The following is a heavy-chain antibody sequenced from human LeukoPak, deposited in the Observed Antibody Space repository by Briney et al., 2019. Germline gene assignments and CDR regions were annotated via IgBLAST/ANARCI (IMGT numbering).Heavy chain of an antibody. Sequence: GGSLRLSCAASGXTFSNAWMSWVRQAPGKGLEWVARIKSKTDGGTTDYAAPVKGRFTISRDDSKNTLYLQMNSLKTEDTAVYYCTTDYWIVATTPAYWGQGTLVTVSS. D-gene: IGHD5-12*01. CDR3: TTDYWIVATTPAY. J-gene: IGHJ4*02. V-gene: IGHV3-15*01. CDR1: GXTFSNAW. CDR2: IKSKTDGGTT.